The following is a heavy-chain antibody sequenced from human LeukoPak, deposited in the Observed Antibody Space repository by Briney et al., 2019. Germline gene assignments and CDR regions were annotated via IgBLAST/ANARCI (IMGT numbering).Heavy chain of an antibody. CDR2: IYSGGST. D-gene: IGHD4-17*01. CDR3: ARDPNGDYAMDV. V-gene: IGHV3-66*01. CDR1: GFTFSSNY. J-gene: IGHJ6*02. Sequence: PGGSLRLSCAASGFTFSSNYMSWVRQAPGKGLEWVSVIYSGGSTYYADSVKGRFTISRDNFKNTLYLQMNSLRADDTAVYYCARDPNGDYAMDVWGQGTTVTVSS.